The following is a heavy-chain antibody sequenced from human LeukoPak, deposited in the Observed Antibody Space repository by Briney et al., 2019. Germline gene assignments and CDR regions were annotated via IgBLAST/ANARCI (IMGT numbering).Heavy chain of an antibody. CDR2: ISGDGGAT. Sequence: AGSLSLSRAAFGFTFDDYVIHWVRQAPGKGLEWVSFISGDGGATYYADSAKGRFTISRDNGRKSLYLQMHSLRTEDTALYYCAKGGYTYGGRLFDYW. V-gene: IGHV3-43*02. D-gene: IGHD5-18*01. CDR1: GFTFDDYV. CDR3: AKGGYTYGGRLFDY. J-gene: IGHJ4*01.